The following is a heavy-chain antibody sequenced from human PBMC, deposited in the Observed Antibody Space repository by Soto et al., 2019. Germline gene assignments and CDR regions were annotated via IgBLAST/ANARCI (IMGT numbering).Heavy chain of an antibody. V-gene: IGHV3-30-3*01. J-gene: IGHJ3*02. CDR1: GVTFSSYA. Sequence: GSLRLSCAASGVTFSSYAMHWVGQAPGKGLEWVAVISYDGSNKYYADSVKGRFTISRDNSKNTLYLQMNSLRAEDTAVYYCARDPRYSYGLDAFDIWGQGTMVTVSS. CDR3: ARDPRYSYGLDAFDI. CDR2: ISYDGSNK. D-gene: IGHD5-18*01.